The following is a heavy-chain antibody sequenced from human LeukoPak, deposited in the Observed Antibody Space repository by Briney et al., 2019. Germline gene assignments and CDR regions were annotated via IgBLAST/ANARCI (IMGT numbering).Heavy chain of an antibody. CDR2: MNPNSGNT. CDR1: GYTFTSYD. CDR3: ASIKAVAGTSYYYGMDV. Sequence: ASVKVSCKASGYTFTSYDINWVRQATGQGLEWMGWMNPNSGNTGYAQKFQGRVTMTRNTSISTAYMELSSLRSEDTAVYYCASIKAVAGTSYYYGMDVWGQGTTVTVSS. J-gene: IGHJ6*02. D-gene: IGHD6-19*01. V-gene: IGHV1-8*01.